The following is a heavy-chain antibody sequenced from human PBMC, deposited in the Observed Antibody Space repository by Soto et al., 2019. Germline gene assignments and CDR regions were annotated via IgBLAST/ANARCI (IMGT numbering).Heavy chain of an antibody. CDR3: AIDRIVVVTDDFHYYGMDV. Sequence: PSETLSLTCTVSGGSISSYYWSWIRQPAGKGLEWIGRIYTSGSTNYNPSLKSRVTMSVDTSKNQFSLKLSSVTAADTAVYYCAIDRIVVVTDDFHYYGMDVWGKGTTVTVSS. D-gene: IGHD2-21*02. CDR1: GGSISSYY. V-gene: IGHV4-4*07. CDR2: IYTSGST. J-gene: IGHJ6*04.